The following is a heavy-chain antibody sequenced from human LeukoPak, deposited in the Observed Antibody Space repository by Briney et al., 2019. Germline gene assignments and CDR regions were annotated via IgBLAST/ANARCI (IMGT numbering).Heavy chain of an antibody. J-gene: IGHJ3*02. Sequence: PSETLSLTCTVSGVSISSYYWSWIRQPAGKGLEWIGRIYTSGSTNYNPSLKSRVTMSVDTSKNQFSLKLSSVTAADTAVYYCAREISVPGIAVAGSSGPDAFDIWGQGTMVTVSS. D-gene: IGHD6-19*01. CDR3: AREISVPGIAVAGSSGPDAFDI. V-gene: IGHV4-4*07. CDR1: GVSISSYY. CDR2: IYTSGST.